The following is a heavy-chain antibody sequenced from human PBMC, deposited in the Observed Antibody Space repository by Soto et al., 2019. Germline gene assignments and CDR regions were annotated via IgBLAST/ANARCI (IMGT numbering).Heavy chain of an antibody. V-gene: IGHV3-7*05. CDR1: GFTFSYYW. Sequence: DVQLMESGGCLVQPGVALRLSCAASGFTFSYYWMTWVRQAPGKGLEWVANIRRDGGEEHYVDSVKGRFSVSRDNANENGYLTMNSLRIEDTAVYLCSRDATYRHSSVYYDAFDICGQGTMVTVSS. D-gene: IGHD3-22*01. J-gene: IGHJ3*02. CDR2: IRRDGGEE. CDR3: SRDATYRHSSVYYDAFDI.